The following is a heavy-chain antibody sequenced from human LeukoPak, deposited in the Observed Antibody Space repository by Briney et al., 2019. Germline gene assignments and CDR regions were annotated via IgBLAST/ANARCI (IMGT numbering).Heavy chain of an antibody. D-gene: IGHD6-13*01. J-gene: IGHJ3*02. CDR1: GGTFSSYA. Sequence: ASVKVSCKASGGTFSSYAINWVRQATGQGLEWMGWMNPNSGNTGYAQKFQGRVTMTRNTSISTAYMELSSLRSEDTAVYYCARGSAAAGTGDAFDIWGQGTMVTVSS. V-gene: IGHV1-8*02. CDR3: ARGSAAAGTGDAFDI. CDR2: MNPNSGNT.